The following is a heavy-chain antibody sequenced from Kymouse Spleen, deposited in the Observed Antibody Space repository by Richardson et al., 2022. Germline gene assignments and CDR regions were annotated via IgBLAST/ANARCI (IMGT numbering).Heavy chain of an antibody. V-gene: IGHV3-7*01. CDR3: AREGCITMVRGVIRAL*L. CDR2: IKQDGSEK. Sequence: EVQLVESGGGLVQPGGSLRLSCAASGFTFSSYWMSWVRQAPGKGLEWVANIKQDGSEKYYVDSVKGRFTISRDNAKNSLYLQMNSLRAEDTAVYYCAREGCITMVRGVIRAL*LLGPGNPGHRLL. J-gene: IGHJ4*02. D-gene: IGHD3-10*01. CDR1: GFTFSSYW.